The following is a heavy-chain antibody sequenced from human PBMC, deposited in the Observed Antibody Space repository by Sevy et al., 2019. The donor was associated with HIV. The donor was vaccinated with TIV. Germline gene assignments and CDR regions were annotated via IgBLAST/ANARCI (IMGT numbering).Heavy chain of an antibody. V-gene: IGHV1-18*01. CDR3: ARISGYSSGWPQDYYFDY. CDR1: GYTFTSYG. Sequence: ASMKVSCKASGYTFTSYGISWVRQAPGQGLEWMGWISAYNGNTTYAQKLQGRVTMTTDTSTSTAYMELRSLRSDDTAVYYCARISGYSSGWPQDYYFDYWGQGTLVNVSS. CDR2: ISAYNGNT. J-gene: IGHJ4*02. D-gene: IGHD6-19*01.